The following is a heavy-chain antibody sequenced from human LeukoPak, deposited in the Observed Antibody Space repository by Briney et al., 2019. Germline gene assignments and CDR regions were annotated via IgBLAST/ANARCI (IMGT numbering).Heavy chain of an antibody. CDR3: AKVPCSSTSCYVGWFDP. J-gene: IGHJ5*02. V-gene: IGHV3-9*01. D-gene: IGHD2-2*01. CDR2: ISWNSGSI. CDR1: GFTFSSYD. Sequence: QPGGSLRLSCAASGFTFSSYDMHWVRQAPGKGLEWVSGISWNSGSIGYADSVKGRFTISRDNAKNSLYLQMNSLRAEDTALYYCAKVPCSSTSCYVGWFDPWGQGTLVTVSS.